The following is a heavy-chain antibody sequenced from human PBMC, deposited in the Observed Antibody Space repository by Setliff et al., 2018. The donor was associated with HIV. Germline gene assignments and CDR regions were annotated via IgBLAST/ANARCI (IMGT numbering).Heavy chain of an antibody. CDR1: GFTFNSYG. J-gene: IGHJ6*03. Sequence: PGGSLRLSCAASGFTFNSYGMNWVRQAPGKGLEWVSSISSSGGTTYFADTVKGRFTISRDNSKNTLYLQMDSLRVEDTAVYYCARDGTRLLAAMDVWGKGTTVTVSS. CDR2: ISSSGGTT. V-gene: IGHV3-23*01. CDR3: ARDGTRLLAAMDV.